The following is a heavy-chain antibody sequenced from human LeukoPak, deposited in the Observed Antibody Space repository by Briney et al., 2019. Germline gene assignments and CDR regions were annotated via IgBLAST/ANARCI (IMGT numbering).Heavy chain of an antibody. V-gene: IGHV1-69*13. CDR2: IIPIFGTA. CDR3: AKDLGYGMDV. Sequence: SVKVSCKASGGTFSSYAISWVRQAPGQGLEWMEGIIPIFGTANYAQKFQGRVTITADESTGTAYMELSSLRSEDTAVYYCAKDLGYGMDVWGQGTTVTVSS. J-gene: IGHJ6*02. CDR1: GGTFSSYA. D-gene: IGHD1-26*01.